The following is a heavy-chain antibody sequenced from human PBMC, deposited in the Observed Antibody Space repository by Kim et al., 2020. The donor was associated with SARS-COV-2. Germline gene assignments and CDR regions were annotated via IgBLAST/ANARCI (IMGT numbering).Heavy chain of an antibody. J-gene: IGHJ4*02. D-gene: IGHD6-25*01. CDR3: ASQASGAWTVPFDN. Sequence: ADSVKGRFTISRDKSKKTIDLQMNDLRVEDTAIYYCASQASGAWTVPFDNWGRGILVTVSS. V-gene: IGHV3-23*01.